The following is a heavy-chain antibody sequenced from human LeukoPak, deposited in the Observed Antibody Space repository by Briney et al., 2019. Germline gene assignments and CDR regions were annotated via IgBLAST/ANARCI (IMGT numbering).Heavy chain of an antibody. CDR1: GYTFTGYY. V-gene: IGHV1-2*02. J-gene: IGHJ4*02. D-gene: IGHD3-22*01. CDR2: INPNSGGT. Sequence: GASVKVSCKASGYTFTGYYMHWVRQAPGQGLEWMGWINPNSGGTNYAQKFQGRVTMTRDTSISTAYMELSRLRSDDTAVYYCARDSPRDSSGYYEALFDYWGQGTLVTVSS. CDR3: ARDSPRDSSGYYEALFDY.